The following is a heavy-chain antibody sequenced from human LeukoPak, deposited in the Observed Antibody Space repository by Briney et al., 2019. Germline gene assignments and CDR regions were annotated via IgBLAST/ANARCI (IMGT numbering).Heavy chain of an antibody. CDR3: ARDDYGDYYFDY. D-gene: IGHD4-17*01. V-gene: IGHV3-74*01. Sequence: GGSLRLSCAASGFTFRSYWMHWVRQAPGKGLVWVSRIDSDGSNTNYADSVKVRFTVSRDNAKNTLYLQMNSLRAEDTAVYYCARDDYGDYYFDYWGQGTLVTVSS. CDR1: GFTFRSYW. J-gene: IGHJ4*02. CDR2: IDSDGSNT.